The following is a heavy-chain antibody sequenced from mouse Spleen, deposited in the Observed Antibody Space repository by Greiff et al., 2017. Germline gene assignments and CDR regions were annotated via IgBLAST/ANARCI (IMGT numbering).Heavy chain of an antibody. V-gene: IGHV14-4*01. CDR1: GFNIKDDY. D-gene: IGHD1-1*01. J-gene: IGHJ1*01. Sequence: EVQLQQSGAELVRPGASVKLSCTASGFNIKDDYMHWVKQRPEQGLEWIGWIDPENGDTEYASKFQGKATITADTSSNTAYLQLSSLTSEDTAVYYCTTPTRGYFDVWGAGTTVTVSS. CDR3: TTPTRGYFDV. CDR2: IDPENGDT.